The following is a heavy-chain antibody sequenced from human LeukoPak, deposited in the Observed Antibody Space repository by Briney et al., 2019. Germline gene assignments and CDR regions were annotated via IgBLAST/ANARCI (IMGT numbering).Heavy chain of an antibody. Sequence: ASVKVSCKASGYTFTSYYMHWVRQAPGQGLEWMGIINPSGGSTSYAQKFQGRVTMTRDMSTSTVYMELSSLRSEDTAVYYCASMSIAVAGDLDYWGQGTLVTASS. CDR3: ASMSIAVAGDLDY. V-gene: IGHV1-46*01. CDR1: GYTFTSYY. J-gene: IGHJ4*02. D-gene: IGHD6-19*01. CDR2: INPSGGST.